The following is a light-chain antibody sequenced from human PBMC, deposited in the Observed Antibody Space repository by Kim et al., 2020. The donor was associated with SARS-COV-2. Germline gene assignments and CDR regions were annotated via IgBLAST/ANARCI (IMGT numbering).Light chain of an antibody. Sequence: ALGKEVEITCQGDSLRSYYASWYQQKPGQAPVLVIYGKNNRPSGIPDRFSGSSSGNTASLTITGAQAEDEADYYCNSRDNSGNHVVFGGGTQLTVL. CDR3: NSRDNSGNHVV. J-gene: IGLJ2*01. CDR2: GKN. V-gene: IGLV3-19*01. CDR1: SLRSYY.